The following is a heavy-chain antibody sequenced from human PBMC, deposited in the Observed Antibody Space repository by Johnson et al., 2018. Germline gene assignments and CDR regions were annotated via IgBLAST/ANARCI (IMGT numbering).Heavy chain of an antibody. D-gene: IGHD6-13*01. V-gene: IGHV3-30*18. CDR1: GFTFSSYG. CDR3: AKRGGAAGGRDYYYMGG. J-gene: IGHJ6*03. CDR2: TSFDGSNK. Sequence: VQLVESGGGEVQPGRSLRLACEASGFTFSSYGMHWVRQAPGKGLEWVAATSFDGSNKHYADSVKGRFTISRDNSKNTLYLQMSSLRAEGTAGYYCAKRGGAAGGRDYYYMGGGGKGTTVTVSS.